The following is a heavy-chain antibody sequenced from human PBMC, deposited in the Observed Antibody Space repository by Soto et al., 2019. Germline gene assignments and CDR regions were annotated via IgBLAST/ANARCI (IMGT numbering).Heavy chain of an antibody. CDR3: ARGDYGDSLDY. D-gene: IGHD4-17*01. CDR1: GGSFSGYY. J-gene: IGHJ4*02. Sequence: SETLSLTCAVYGGSFSGYYWSWIRQPPGKGLEWIGEINHSGSTNYNPSLKSRVTISVDTPKNQFSLKLSSVTAADTAVYYCARGDYGDSLDYWGQGTLVTVSS. V-gene: IGHV4-34*01. CDR2: INHSGST.